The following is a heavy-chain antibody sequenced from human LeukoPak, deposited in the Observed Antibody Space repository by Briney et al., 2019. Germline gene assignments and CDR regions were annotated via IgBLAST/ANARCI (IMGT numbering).Heavy chain of an antibody. J-gene: IGHJ4*02. Sequence: GGSLRLSCAASGFTFSSYWMSWVRQAPGKGLEWVANIKQDGSEKYYVDSVKGRFTISRDNATNSLYLQMNSLRAEDTAVYYCARGGLWVITNFFDYWGQGTLVTVSS. CDR2: IKQDGSEK. CDR1: GFTFSSYW. CDR3: ARGGLWVITNFFDY. V-gene: IGHV3-7*01. D-gene: IGHD3-22*01.